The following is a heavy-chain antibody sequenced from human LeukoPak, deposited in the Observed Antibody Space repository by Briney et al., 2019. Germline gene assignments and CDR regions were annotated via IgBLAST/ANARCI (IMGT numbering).Heavy chain of an antibody. CDR3: AKARSSGWYGYFDY. CDR2: ISGSGGGT. CDR1: GFTFSSYA. Sequence: GGSLRLSCAASGFTFSSYAMSWVRQAPGKGLEWVSAISGSGGGTYYADSVKGRFTISRDNSKNTLYLQMNSLRAEDTAVYYCAKARSSGWYGYFDYWGQGTLSPSPQ. D-gene: IGHD6-19*01. V-gene: IGHV3-23*01. J-gene: IGHJ4*02.